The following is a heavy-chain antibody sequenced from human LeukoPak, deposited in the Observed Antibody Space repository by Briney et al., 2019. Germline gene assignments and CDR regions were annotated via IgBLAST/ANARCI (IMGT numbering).Heavy chain of an antibody. V-gene: IGHV1-46*01. D-gene: IGHD3-3*01. CDR3: ARVAIFGVVTLDAFDI. Sequence: ASVKVSCKASGYTFTSYYMHRVRQAPGQGLEWMGIINPSGGSTSYAQKFQGRVTMTRDTSTSTVYMELSSLRSEDTAVYYCARVAIFGVVTLDAFDIWGQGTMVTVSS. J-gene: IGHJ3*02. CDR2: INPSGGST. CDR1: GYTFTSYY.